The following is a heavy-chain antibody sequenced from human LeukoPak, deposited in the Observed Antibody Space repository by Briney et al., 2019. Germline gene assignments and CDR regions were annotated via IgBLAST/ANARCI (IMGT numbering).Heavy chain of an antibody. CDR1: GGSISITTYY. Sequence: SETLSLTCTVSGGSISITTYYWGWVRQPPGKGLEWIGTIYFSGSTYYNPSLKRRVTISVDTSKNQFSLTMSSVTAADTAVYYCANLGYYNYGMDVWGQGTTVTVSS. CDR2: IYFSGST. CDR3: ANLGYYNYGMDV. V-gene: IGHV4-39*01. J-gene: IGHJ6*02.